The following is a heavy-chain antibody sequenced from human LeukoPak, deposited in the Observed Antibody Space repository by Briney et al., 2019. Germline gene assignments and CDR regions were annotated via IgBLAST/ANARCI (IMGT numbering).Heavy chain of an antibody. CDR1: GYTHSSYD. J-gene: IGHJ4*02. Sequence: ASVKLSCKASGYTHSSYDISWVRQAPGQGLEWVGRISAYKGDTNYAQKLQGRVTMTTDTSTSTAYMELRSLRADDTAVYYGARDLTFAATMYWGQGTLVTVSS. V-gene: IGHV1-18*01. D-gene: IGHD2-15*01. CDR3: ARDLTFAATMY. CDR2: ISAYKGDT.